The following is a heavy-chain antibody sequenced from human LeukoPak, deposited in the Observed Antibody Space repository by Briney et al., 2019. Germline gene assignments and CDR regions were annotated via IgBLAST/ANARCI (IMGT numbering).Heavy chain of an antibody. Sequence: KPSETLSLTCTVSGGSISSSSYYWGWIRQPPGKGLDWIGSIYYSGSTYYNPSLKSRVTISVDTSKKQFSLKLSSVTAADTAVYFCARVQDWWSGVDYWGQGTLVTVSS. V-gene: IGHV4-39*01. CDR3: ARVQDWWSGVDY. CDR2: IYYSGST. D-gene: IGHD2-15*01. J-gene: IGHJ4*02. CDR1: GGSISSSSYY.